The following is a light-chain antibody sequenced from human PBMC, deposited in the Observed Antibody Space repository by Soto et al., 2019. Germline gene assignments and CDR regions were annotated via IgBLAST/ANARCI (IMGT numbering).Light chain of an antibody. Sequence: IQMTQSPSSLSACVGDRVTITCRAGQDINIYLAWYQQKPGKVPKLLISAASTLQSGVPSRFSGSGSGTDFTLTISSLQPEDVATYYCQKYDDAPLTFGGGTKVEIK. V-gene: IGKV1-27*01. J-gene: IGKJ4*01. CDR3: QKYDDAPLT. CDR2: AAS. CDR1: QDINIY.